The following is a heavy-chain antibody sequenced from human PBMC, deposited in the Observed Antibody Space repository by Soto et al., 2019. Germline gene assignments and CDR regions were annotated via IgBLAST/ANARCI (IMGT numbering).Heavy chain of an antibody. Sequence: SETLSLTCTVSGGSISSGGYYWSWVRQPPGKGLEWIGYIYYSGSTYYNPSLKSRVTISADTSKNQFSLKMNSVTAADTAVYFCARYPMGGGVIHYGIDVWGQGATVTVSS. CDR1: GGSISSGGYY. D-gene: IGHD3-10*01. CDR3: ARYPMGGGVIHYGIDV. J-gene: IGHJ6*02. CDR2: IYYSGST. V-gene: IGHV4-31*03.